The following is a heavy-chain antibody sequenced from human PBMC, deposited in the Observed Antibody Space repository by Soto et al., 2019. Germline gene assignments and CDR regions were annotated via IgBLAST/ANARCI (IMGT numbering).Heavy chain of an antibody. CDR3: TTDRYYGSGRLRAFDI. CDR2: IKTKTDGGTA. V-gene: IGHV3-15*07. CDR1: GFTFTNAW. J-gene: IGHJ3*02. Sequence: EVQLVESGGDLVKPGGSLRLSCTASGFTFTNAWMNWVRQAPGKGLEWVGRIKTKTDGGTADYATPVTGRFTISRDDSQNMLYLQMNSLQTDDTAVYYCTTDRYYGSGRLRAFDIWGRRTMVTVSS. D-gene: IGHD3-10*01.